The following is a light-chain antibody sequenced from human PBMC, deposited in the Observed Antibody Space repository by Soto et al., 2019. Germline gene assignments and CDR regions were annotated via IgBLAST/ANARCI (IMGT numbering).Light chain of an antibody. CDR3: QQYTGPPTT. CDR2: WAS. CDR1: QSILYSPNNQNY. J-gene: IGKJ5*01. V-gene: IGKV4-1*01. Sequence: DIVMTQSPESLAVSLGERATINCKSSQSILYSPNNQNYLAWYQQKPGQPPKLFIYWASIRESGVPDRFSGSGSGTDFTLTITRLEPEDSAVYFCQQYTGPPTTFGQGTRLEIK.